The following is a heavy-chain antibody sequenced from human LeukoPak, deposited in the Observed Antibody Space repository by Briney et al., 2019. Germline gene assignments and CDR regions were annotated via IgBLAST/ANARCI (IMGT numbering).Heavy chain of an antibody. J-gene: IGHJ5*02. CDR1: GYSISSGYY. D-gene: IGHD2-8*01. V-gene: IGHV4-38-2*02. CDR3: AGVERDILLMMYQRRYNWFDP. Sequence: SSETLSLTCTVSGYSISSGYYWGWIRQPPGKGLEWIGSIYHSGSTYYNPSLKSRVTISVDTSKNQFSLKLSSVTAADTAVYYCAGVERDILLMMYQRRYNWFDPWGQGTLVTVSS. CDR2: IYHSGST.